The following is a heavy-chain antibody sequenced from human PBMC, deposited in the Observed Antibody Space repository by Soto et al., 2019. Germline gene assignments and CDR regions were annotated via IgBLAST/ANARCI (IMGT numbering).Heavy chain of an antibody. CDR2: IYYNAIT. CDR3: ARANIAAAGTIFDP. CDR1: GDSVSSGAYY. Sequence: QVKLQESGPGLVKPSETLSLTCTVSGDSVSSGAYYWSWVRQRPGKGLEWIGYIYYNAITNYNSSLKSRVTLLVDTSKSEISLTLNSVTAADTAVYYCARANIAAAGTIFDPWGQGVLVTVSA. V-gene: IGHV4-61*08. D-gene: IGHD6-13*01. J-gene: IGHJ5*02.